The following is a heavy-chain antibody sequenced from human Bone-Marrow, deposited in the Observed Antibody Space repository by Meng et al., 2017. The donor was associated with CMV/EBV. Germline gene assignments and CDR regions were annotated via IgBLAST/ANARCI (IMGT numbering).Heavy chain of an antibody. CDR2: MNPNSGNT. J-gene: IGHJ6*02. D-gene: IGHD6-6*01. Sequence: ASVKVSCKASGYTFTSYDINWVRQAPGQGLEWMGWMNPNSGNTGYAQKFQGRVTLTRTTSISTAYMELSSLRSEDTAVYYCAQGIAALRIFSWGYYYGIEVRGQGTTVTVSS. V-gene: IGHV1-8*01. CDR3: AQGIAALRIFSWGYYYGIEV. CDR1: GYTFTSYD.